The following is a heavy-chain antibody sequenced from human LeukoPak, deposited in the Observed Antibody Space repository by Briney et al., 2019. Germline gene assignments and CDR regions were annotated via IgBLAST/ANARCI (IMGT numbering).Heavy chain of an antibody. Sequence: ASVKVSCKASGYTFTGYYMHWLRQAPGQGLERMGWINPKSGGTNYAQKFQGRVTMTRDTSNSTAYMDLSSLRSDDTAVYHCARDGMFYYGTDSYYTGGWFDPWGQGTMVTVSS. CDR3: ARDGMFYYGTDSYYTGGWFDP. V-gene: IGHV1-2*02. D-gene: IGHD3-10*01. CDR2: INPKSGGT. CDR1: GYTFTGYY. J-gene: IGHJ5*02.